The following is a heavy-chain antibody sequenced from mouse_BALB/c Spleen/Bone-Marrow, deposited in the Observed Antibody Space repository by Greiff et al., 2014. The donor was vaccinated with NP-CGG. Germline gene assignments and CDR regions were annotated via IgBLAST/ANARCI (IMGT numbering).Heavy chain of an antibody. Sequence: EVKVVESGGGIVQPGGSLKLSCVISGFSFSDYYMYRVRQTPEKRLEWVAYISDSGGSTYYPDTVKGRFTISRDNAKNTLYLQMSRLKSEDTAMYYCARLGDYSYFDYWGQGTTLTVSS. D-gene: IGHD1-1*01. CDR3: ARLGDYSYFDY. CDR2: ISDSGGST. V-gene: IGHV5-12*02. CDR1: GFSFSDYY. J-gene: IGHJ2*01.